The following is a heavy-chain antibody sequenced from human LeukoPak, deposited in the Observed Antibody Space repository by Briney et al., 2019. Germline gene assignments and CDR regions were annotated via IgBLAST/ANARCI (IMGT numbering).Heavy chain of an antibody. CDR1: GFTFSSYA. V-gene: IGHV3-30*01. CDR2: ISYDGSNK. D-gene: IGHD3-16*01. Sequence: PGGSLRLSWAASGFTFSSYAMHWVCQAPGKGLEWVAVISYDGSNKYYADSVKGRFTISRDNSKNTLYLQMNSLRAEDTAVYYCARDPGGSVFDPWGQGTLVTVSS. CDR3: ARDPGGSVFDP. J-gene: IGHJ5*02.